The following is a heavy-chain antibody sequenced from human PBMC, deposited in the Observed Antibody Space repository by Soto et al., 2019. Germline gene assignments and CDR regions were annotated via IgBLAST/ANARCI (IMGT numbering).Heavy chain of an antibody. D-gene: IGHD5-12*01. CDR2: IYYSGST. J-gene: IGHJ4*02. Sequence: TLSLTCTVSGGSISSYYWSWIRQPPGKGLEWIGYIYYSGSTNYNPSLKSRVTISVDTSKNQFSLKLSSVTAADTAVYYCARGLSRSGYVAYWGQGTLVTVSS. V-gene: IGHV4-59*01. CDR3: ARGLSRSGYVAY. CDR1: GGSISSYY.